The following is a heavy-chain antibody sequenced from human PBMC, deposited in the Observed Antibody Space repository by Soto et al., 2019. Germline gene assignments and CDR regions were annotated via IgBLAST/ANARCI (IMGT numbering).Heavy chain of an antibody. CDR3: VRDSHGDY. J-gene: IGHJ4*02. CDR1: GFTFSNYW. CDR2: IDHDGPT. V-gene: IGHV3-74*01. Sequence: EVQLVESGGDLVQPGGSRRLSCAGSGFTFSNYWMHWVRQAPGKGLEWVSRIDHDGPTDYADSVRGRFTISRDNAENTLYLQMNSLRPEDTAVYYCVRDSHGDYWGQGTLVTVSS.